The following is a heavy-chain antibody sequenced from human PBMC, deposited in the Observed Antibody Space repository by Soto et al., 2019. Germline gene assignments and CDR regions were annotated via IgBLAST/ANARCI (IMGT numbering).Heavy chain of an antibody. V-gene: IGHV1-69*01. J-gene: IGHJ6*02. Sequence: QVPLVQSGAEVKKPGSSVKVSCKASGGTFSSYAISWVRQAPGQGLEWMGGIIPIFGTANYAQKFQGRVTITADESTSTAYMELSSLRSEDTAVYYCARVAGGNFELGYYYYGMDVWGQGTTVTVSS. CDR1: GGTFSSYA. D-gene: IGHD2-21*02. CDR3: ARVAGGNFELGYYYYGMDV. CDR2: IIPIFGTA.